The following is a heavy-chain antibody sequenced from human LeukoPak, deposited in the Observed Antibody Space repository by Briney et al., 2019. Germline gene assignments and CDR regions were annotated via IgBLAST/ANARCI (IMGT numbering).Heavy chain of an antibody. CDR3: ARLGDSSGYYDY. CDR1: GYTFTNYY. V-gene: IGHV1-46*01. J-gene: IGHJ4*02. Sequence: GASVKVSCKASGYTFTNYYMHWVRQAPGQGLEWMGIINPSGGSTTYAQKFQGRLTMTRDTSTSTVYMELSRLRSEDTAVYYCARLGDSSGYYDYWGQGTLVTVSS. D-gene: IGHD3-22*01. CDR2: INPSGGST.